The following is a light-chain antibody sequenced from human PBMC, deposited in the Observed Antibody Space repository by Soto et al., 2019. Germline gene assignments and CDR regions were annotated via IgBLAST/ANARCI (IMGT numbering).Light chain of an antibody. Sequence: EIVMTQSPATLSVSPGERATLSCRASQSVSNNLAWYQQKPGQAPRLLMYGASTRATGIPARFSGRGSGTDFTLTIDNLEPEDFAIYYCQQRNNWPPITFGQGTRLEI. V-gene: IGKV3-15*01. J-gene: IGKJ5*01. CDR2: GAS. CDR1: QSVSNN. CDR3: QQRNNWPPIT.